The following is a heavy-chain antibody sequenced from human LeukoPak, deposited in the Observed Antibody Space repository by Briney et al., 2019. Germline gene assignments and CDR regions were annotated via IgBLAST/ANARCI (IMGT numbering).Heavy chain of an antibody. D-gene: IGHD3-22*01. CDR3: AREPLVVPKSRYFDY. CDR2: IIPILGIA. Sequence: ASVKVSCKASGGTFSSYAISWVRQAPGQGLEWMGRIIPILGIANYAQKFQGRVTITADKSTSTAYMELSSLRSEDTAVYYCAREPLVVPKSRYFDYWGQGTLVTVSS. CDR1: GGTFSSYA. J-gene: IGHJ4*02. V-gene: IGHV1-69*04.